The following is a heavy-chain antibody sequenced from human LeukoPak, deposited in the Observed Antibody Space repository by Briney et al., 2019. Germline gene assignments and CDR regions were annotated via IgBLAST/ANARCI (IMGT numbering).Heavy chain of an antibody. CDR3: ARDLPYSSSWESIDY. J-gene: IGHJ4*02. V-gene: IGHV1-2*02. Sequence: APVKVSCKASGYIFTGYYMHWVRQAPGQGLEWMGWIDPNSGDTNYAQKFQGRVTMTRETSISTAHMELSRLRSDDTAVYYCARDLPYSSSWESIDYWGQGTLVTVSS. CDR1: GYIFTGYY. D-gene: IGHD6-13*01. CDR2: IDPNSGDT.